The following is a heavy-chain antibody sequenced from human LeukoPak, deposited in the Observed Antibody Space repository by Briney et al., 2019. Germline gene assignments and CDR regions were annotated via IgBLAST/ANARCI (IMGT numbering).Heavy chain of an antibody. V-gene: IGHV4-61*02. J-gene: IGHJ4*02. D-gene: IGHD2-2*01. CDR2: IYTSGST. Sequence: SQTLSLTCTVSGGSISSGSYYWSWIRQPAGKGLEWIGRIYTSGSTNYNPSPKSRVTISVDTSKNQFSLKLSSVTAADTAVYYCARDVIYCSSTNCSEDWGQGTLVTVSS. CDR3: ARDVIYCSSTNCSED. CDR1: GGSISSGSYY.